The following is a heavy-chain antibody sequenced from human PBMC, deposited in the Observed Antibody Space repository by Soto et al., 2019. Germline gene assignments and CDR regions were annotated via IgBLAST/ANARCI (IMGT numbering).Heavy chain of an antibody. V-gene: IGHV4-30-2*01. Sequence: PSETLSLTCAVSGGSISSGGDSWSWIRQPPGKGLEWIGYIYHSGSTYYNPSLKSRVTISVDRSKNQFSLKLSSVTAADTAVYYCARVVRELVSGGRFDYWGQGTLVTVSS. D-gene: IGHD1-26*01. J-gene: IGHJ4*02. CDR2: IYHSGST. CDR1: GGSISSGGDS. CDR3: ARVVRELVSGGRFDY.